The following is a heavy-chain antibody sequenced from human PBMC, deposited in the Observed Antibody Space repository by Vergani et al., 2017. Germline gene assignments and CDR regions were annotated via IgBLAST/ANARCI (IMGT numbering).Heavy chain of an antibody. J-gene: IGHJ6*03. Sequence: QVQLVESGGGVVQPGRSLRLSCAASGFTFSSYAMHWVRQAPGKGLEWVAVISYDGSNKYYADSVKGRFTISRDNSKNTLYLQMNSLRAEDTAVYYCARDVPYYDFWSGYRKTYGYYYYMDVWGKGTTVTVSS. D-gene: IGHD3-3*01. CDR3: ARDVPYYDFWSGYRKTYGYYYYMDV. CDR1: GFTFSSYA. CDR2: ISYDGSNK. V-gene: IGHV3-30-3*01.